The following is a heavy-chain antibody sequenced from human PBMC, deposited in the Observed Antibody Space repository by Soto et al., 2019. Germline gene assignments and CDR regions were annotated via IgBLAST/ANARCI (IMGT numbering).Heavy chain of an antibody. D-gene: IGHD2-15*01. Sequence: PSETLSLTCAVYGGSFSGYYWSWIRQPPGKGLEWIGEINHSGSTNYNPSLKSRVTISVDTSKNQFSLKLSSVTAADTAVYYCASFEGYCSGGSCYSDRAYIWFDPWGQGTLVTVSS. J-gene: IGHJ5*02. V-gene: IGHV4-34*01. CDR3: ASFEGYCSGGSCYSDRAYIWFDP. CDR2: INHSGST. CDR1: GGSFSGYY.